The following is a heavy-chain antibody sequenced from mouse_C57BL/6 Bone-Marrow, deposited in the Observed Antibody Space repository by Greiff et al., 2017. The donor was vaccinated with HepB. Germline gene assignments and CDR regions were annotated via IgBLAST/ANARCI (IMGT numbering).Heavy chain of an antibody. Sequence: QVQLQQPGAELVKPGASVKMSCRASGYTFTNNWITWVRQRPGQGLEWIGDVFPGSGGSNNNEKFKRRATLTVDTSSSTAYMQLSSLTSEDSAVYYSTKDYGSSEGALDYWGQGTSVTVSS. D-gene: IGHD1-1*01. CDR3: TKDYGSSEGALDY. CDR1: GYTFTNNW. J-gene: IGHJ4*01. V-gene: IGHV1-55*01. CDR2: VFPGSGGS.